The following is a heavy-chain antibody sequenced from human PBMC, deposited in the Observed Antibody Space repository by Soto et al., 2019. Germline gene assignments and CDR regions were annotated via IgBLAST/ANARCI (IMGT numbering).Heavy chain of an antibody. CDR3: ARGLSIYSVVVPAAMVNWFDP. J-gene: IGHJ5*02. CDR1: GGSFSGYY. V-gene: IGHV4-34*01. D-gene: IGHD2-2*01. Sequence: PSETLSLTCAVYGGSFSGYYWSWIRQPPGKGLEWIGEINHSGSTNYNPSLKSRVTISVDTSKNQFSLKLSSVTAADTAVYYCARGLSIYSVVVPAAMVNWFDPWGQGTLVTVS. CDR2: INHSGST.